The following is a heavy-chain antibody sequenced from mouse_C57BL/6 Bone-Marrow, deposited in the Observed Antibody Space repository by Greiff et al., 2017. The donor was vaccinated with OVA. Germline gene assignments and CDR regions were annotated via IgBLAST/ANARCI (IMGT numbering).Heavy chain of an antibody. D-gene: IGHD2-9*01. CDR1: GFNIKSTY. CDR2: IDPANGNT. J-gene: IGHJ3*01. CDR3: ARDGPYYGYDPFAY. Sequence: EVQLQQSVAELVRPGASVKLSCTASGFNIKSTYMHWVKQRPEQGLEWIGRIDPANGNTKYAPKFQGKATITADTSSNTAYLQLSSLTSEDTAIYYCARDGPYYGYDPFAYWGQGTLVTVSA. V-gene: IGHV14-3*01.